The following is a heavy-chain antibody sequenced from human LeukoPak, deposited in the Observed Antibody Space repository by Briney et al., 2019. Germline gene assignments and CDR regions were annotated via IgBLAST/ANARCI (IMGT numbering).Heavy chain of an antibody. D-gene: IGHD4-11*01. V-gene: IGHV3-33*01. CDR2: IWYDGSKK. Sequence: GRSLRLSCAASGFTFSSYGMHWVRQAPGKGLEWVAVIWYDGSKKYYGDSMKGRFTISRDNSKNTLSLQMNSLRAADTAVYYCARARSNYYFDYWGQGTLVTVSS. CDR1: GFTFSSYG. CDR3: ARARSNYYFDY. J-gene: IGHJ4*02.